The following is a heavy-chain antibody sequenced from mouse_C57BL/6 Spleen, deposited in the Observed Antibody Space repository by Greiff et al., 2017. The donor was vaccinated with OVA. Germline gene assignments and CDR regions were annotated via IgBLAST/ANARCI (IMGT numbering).Heavy chain of an antibody. Sequence: QVQLQQPGAELVRPGSSVKLSCKASGYTFTSYWMDWVKQRPGQGLEWIGNIYPYDSATHYNQKFKDKATLTVDKSSSTAYRQLSSRTAEDSAVYYCARRGDSNYGGYSDVWGKGTTVTVSS. CDR2: IYPYDSAT. J-gene: IGHJ1*03. CDR3: ARRGDSNYGGYSDV. V-gene: IGHV1-61*01. D-gene: IGHD2-5*01. CDR1: GYTFTSYW.